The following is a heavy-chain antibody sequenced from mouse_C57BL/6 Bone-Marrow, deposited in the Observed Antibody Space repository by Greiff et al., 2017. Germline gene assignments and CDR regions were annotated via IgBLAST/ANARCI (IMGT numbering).Heavy chain of an antibody. V-gene: IGHV3-6*01. J-gene: IGHJ3*01. CDR2: ISYDGSN. CDR1: GYSITSGYY. CDR3: ARDYDYEVPFAY. Sequence: EVKLMESGPGLVKPSQSLSLTCSVTGYSITSGYYWNWIRQFPGNKLEWMGYISYDGSNNYNPSLKNRISITRDTSKNQFFLKLNSVTTEDTATYYCARDYDYEVPFAYWGQGTLVTDSA. D-gene: IGHD2-4*01.